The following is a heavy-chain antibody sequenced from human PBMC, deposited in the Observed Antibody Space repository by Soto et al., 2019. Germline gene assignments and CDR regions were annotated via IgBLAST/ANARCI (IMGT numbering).Heavy chain of an antibody. CDR3: AKVSDILTPTQGPFDY. V-gene: IGHV3-30*18. J-gene: IGHJ4*02. D-gene: IGHD3-9*01. Sequence: GGSLRLSCAVSGFTFRSSPMSWVRRAPGKGLEWVSVIKGDENNKYYADSVKGRFTISRDNSKNTLYLQMNSLRAEDTAVYYCAKVSDILTPTQGPFDYWGQGTLVTVSS. CDR2: IKGDENNK. CDR1: GFTFRSSP.